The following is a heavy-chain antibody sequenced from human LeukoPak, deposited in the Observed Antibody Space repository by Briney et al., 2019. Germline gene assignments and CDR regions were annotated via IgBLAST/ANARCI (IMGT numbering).Heavy chain of an antibody. D-gene: IGHD3-22*01. CDR3: AKADYYDSNTYRAQFFQH. V-gene: IGHV3-23*01. CDR2: ISGSGIST. J-gene: IGHJ1*01. Sequence: PGGSLRLSCAASGFTFSTYSMNWVRQAPGKGLEWVSVISGSGISTYNADSVKGRFTISRDNSKNTLYLQMNSLGAEDTAVYYCAKADYYDSNTYRAQFFQHWGQGTLVTVSS. CDR1: GFTFSTYS.